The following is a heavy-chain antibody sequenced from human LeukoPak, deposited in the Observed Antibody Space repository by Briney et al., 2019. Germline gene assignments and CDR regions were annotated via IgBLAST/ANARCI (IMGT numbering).Heavy chain of an antibody. CDR3: ARDQAGIAVVSPFDY. CDR2: ISYDGIRE. CDR1: GFTFSSYT. D-gene: IGHD3-22*01. Sequence: PGRSLRLSCAASGFTFSSYTMHWVRQAPGKGLEWVALISYDGIREFYSDSVKGRFTISRDSSKDTLYLQMSSLRVEDTAVYYCARDQAGIAVVSPFDYWGQGTLVTVSS. V-gene: IGHV3-30*04. J-gene: IGHJ4*02.